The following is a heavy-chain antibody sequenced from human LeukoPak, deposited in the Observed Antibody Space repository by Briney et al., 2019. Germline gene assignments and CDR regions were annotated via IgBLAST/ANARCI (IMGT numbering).Heavy chain of an antibody. D-gene: IGHD2-2*01. V-gene: IGHV3-21*01. CDR2: ISSSSSYI. Sequence: GGSLRLSCAASGFTFSSYSMNWVRQAPGKGLEWVSSISSSSSYIYYADSVKGRFTISRDNAKNSLYLQMNSLRAEDTAVYYCARVVWNSIVVVPAFDYWGQGTLVTVSS. CDR1: GFTFSSYS. CDR3: ARVVWNSIVVVPAFDY. J-gene: IGHJ4*02.